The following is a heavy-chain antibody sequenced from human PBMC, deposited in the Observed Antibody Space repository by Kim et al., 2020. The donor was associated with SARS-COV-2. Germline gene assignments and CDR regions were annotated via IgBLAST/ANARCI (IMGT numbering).Heavy chain of an antibody. V-gene: IGHV3-23*03. CDR2: IYSGGSST. CDR3: LVAGALDY. Sequence: GGSLRLSCAASGFTFSSYAMSWVRQAPGKGLEWVSVIYSGGSSTYYADSVKGRFTISRDNSKNTLYLQMNSLRAEDTAVYYCLVAGALDYWGQGTLVTVS. CDR1: GFTFSSYA. D-gene: IGHD6-19*01. J-gene: IGHJ4*02.